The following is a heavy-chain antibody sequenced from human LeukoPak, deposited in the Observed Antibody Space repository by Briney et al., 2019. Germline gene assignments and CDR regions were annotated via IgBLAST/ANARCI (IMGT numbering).Heavy chain of an antibody. D-gene: IGHD6-6*01. CDR2: IKEDGSVR. Sequence: GGSLRLSCEGSAFIFSGHWMNWVRQTPGKGLEWVASIKEDGSVRQYVDSVKGRFSISRDNTKGSLFLQLNSLRAEDTAVYYCARDEKRYSSSSGLDYWGQGTLVTVSS. V-gene: IGHV3-7*03. CDR1: AFIFSGHW. CDR3: ARDEKRYSSSSGLDY. J-gene: IGHJ4*02.